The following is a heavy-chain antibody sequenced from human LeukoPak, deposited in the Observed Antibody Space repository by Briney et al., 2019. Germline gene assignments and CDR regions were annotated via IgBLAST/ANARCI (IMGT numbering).Heavy chain of an antibody. CDR3: AKGGSSSPRSTFDY. J-gene: IGHJ4*02. Sequence: PGGSLRLPCAASGFTFSSYWMHWVRQAPGKGLVWVSHINGDGSTTSYADSVKGRFTISRDNAKNTVYLQMNSLRAEDTAVYYCAKGGSSSPRSTFDYWGQGTLLTVSS. V-gene: IGHV3-74*01. CDR2: INGDGSTT. D-gene: IGHD6-13*01. CDR1: GFTFSSYW.